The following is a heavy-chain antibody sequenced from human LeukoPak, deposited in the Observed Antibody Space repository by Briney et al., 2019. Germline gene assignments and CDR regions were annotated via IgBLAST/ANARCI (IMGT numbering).Heavy chain of an antibody. D-gene: IGHD6-19*01. CDR1: GYTFTSYG. CDR2: ISAYNGNT. CDR3: ARAGITSGWVQNMDY. Sequence: GASVKVSCKASGYTFTSYGINWVRQAPGQGLELMGWISAYNGNTKHAQKLQGRVTMTTDTSTSTAYLELRSLRSDDTAVYYCARAGITSGWVQNMDYWGQGTLVTVSS. J-gene: IGHJ4*02. V-gene: IGHV1-18*01.